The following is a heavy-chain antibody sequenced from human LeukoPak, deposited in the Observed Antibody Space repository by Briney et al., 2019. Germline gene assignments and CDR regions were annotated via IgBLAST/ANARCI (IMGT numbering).Heavy chain of an antibody. Sequence: PGGSLRLSCATSGFTFDDYAMHWVRQVPGKGLEWVSGISWNSGRTDYADSVKGRFTISRDNAKSSLYLQMNSLRFEDTALYYCAKDIGYTSGRGIDYWGQGTLVTVSS. CDR1: GFTFDDYA. V-gene: IGHV3-9*01. D-gene: IGHD6-19*01. J-gene: IGHJ4*02. CDR2: ISWNSGRT. CDR3: AKDIGYTSGRGIDY.